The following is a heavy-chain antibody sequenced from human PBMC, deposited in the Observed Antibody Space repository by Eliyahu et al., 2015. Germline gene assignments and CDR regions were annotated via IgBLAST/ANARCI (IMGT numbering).Heavy chain of an antibody. CDR2: INTGNGNT. Sequence: QVQLVQSGAEVKXSGASVXVSCXASGYTFTXXAMXWVRQAPGQRLEWMGWINTGNGNTKYSQKFQGRVTITRDTSASTAYMELSSLRSEDTAVYYCARDNYYYDSSGYYYSYYYGMDVWGQGTTVTVSS. D-gene: IGHD3-22*01. CDR1: GYTFTXXA. J-gene: IGHJ6*02. CDR3: ARDNYYYDSSGYYYSYYYGMDV. V-gene: IGHV1-3*04.